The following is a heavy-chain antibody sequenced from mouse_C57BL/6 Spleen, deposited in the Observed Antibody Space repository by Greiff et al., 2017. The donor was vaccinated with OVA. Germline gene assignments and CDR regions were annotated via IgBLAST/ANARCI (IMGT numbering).Heavy chain of an antibody. CDR2: IYPGDGDT. Sequence: VQLQQSGAELVKPGASVKISCTASGYAFRSYWMNWVQQRPGKGLEWIGQIYPGDGDTTSNGTFKGKATLTADKSSSTAYMQLSSLTAEDAAVDFCARAENTGFDDWGQGTTLTVSS. J-gene: IGHJ2*01. CDR1: GYAFRSYW. V-gene: IGHV1-80*01. D-gene: IGHD5-2*01. CDR3: ARAENTGFDD.